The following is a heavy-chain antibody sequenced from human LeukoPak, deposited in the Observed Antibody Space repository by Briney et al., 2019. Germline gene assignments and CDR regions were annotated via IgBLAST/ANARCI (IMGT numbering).Heavy chain of an antibody. Sequence: GGPLQISCQGSGYSFTSYWIGWVRQMPGEGPEWMGIIYPGDSDTRYSPSFQGQVTISADKSISTAYLQWSSLKASDTAMYYCARHPKISAVSWLARDHYYYYYMDVWGKGTTVTVSS. J-gene: IGHJ6*03. V-gene: IGHV5-51*01. D-gene: IGHD6-19*01. CDR3: ARHPKISAVSWLARDHYYYYYMDV. CDR1: GYSFTSYW. CDR2: IYPGDSDT.